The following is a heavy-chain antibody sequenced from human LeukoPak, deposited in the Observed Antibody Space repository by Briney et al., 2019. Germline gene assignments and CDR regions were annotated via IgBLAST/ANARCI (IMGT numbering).Heavy chain of an antibody. J-gene: IGHJ6*03. CDR3: ASTVAGRKKYYYYMDV. Sequence: ASVKVSCKASGYTFTGYYMHWVRQAPGQGLEWMGWINPNSGGTNYAQKFQGRVTMTRDTSISTAYMELSRLRSDDTAVYYCASTVAGRKKYYYYMDVWGKGTTVTVSS. D-gene: IGHD6-19*01. CDR1: GYTFTGYY. CDR2: INPNSGGT. V-gene: IGHV1-2*02.